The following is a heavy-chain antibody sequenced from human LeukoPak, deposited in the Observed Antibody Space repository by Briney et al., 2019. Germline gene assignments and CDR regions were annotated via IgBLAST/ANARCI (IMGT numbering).Heavy chain of an antibody. V-gene: IGHV3-49*04. D-gene: IGHD3-16*02. J-gene: IGHJ4*02. CDR1: GFTFGDYA. Sequence: QPGRSLRLSCTASGFTFGDYAMSWVRQAPGKGLEWVGFIRSKAYGGTTEYAASAKGRFTISRDDSKSIAYLQMNSLKTEDTAVYYCTRVYYDYVWGSYRYNKFCYFDYWGQGTLVTVSS. CDR2: IRSKAYGGTT. CDR3: TRVYYDYVWGSYRYNKFCYFDY.